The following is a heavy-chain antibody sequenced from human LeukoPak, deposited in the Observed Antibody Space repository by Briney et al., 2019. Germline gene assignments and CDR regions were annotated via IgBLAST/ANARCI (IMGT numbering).Heavy chain of an antibody. V-gene: IGHV3-11*04. CDR1: GLTFSDYY. CDR3: ASSYDYVWGKFIGAFDI. Sequence: SGGSLRLSCAASGLTFSDYYMSWIRQAPGKGLEWVSYISSSGSTIYYADSVKGRFTISRDNAKNSLYLQMNSLRAEDTAVYYCASSYDYVWGKFIGAFDIWGQGTMVTVSS. D-gene: IGHD3-16*01. J-gene: IGHJ3*02. CDR2: ISSSGSTI.